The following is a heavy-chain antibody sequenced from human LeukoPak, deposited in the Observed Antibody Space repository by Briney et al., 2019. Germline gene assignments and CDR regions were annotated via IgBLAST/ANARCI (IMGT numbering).Heavy chain of an antibody. Sequence: SVKVSCKASGGTFSSYAISWVRQAPGQGLEWMGGIVPIFGTANYAQKFQGRVTITADESTSTAYMELSSLRSEDTAVYYCVYSSSSIYWGQGTLVTVSS. CDR3: VYSSSSIY. CDR2: IVPIFGTA. J-gene: IGHJ4*02. V-gene: IGHV1-69*13. D-gene: IGHD6-6*01. CDR1: GGTFSSYA.